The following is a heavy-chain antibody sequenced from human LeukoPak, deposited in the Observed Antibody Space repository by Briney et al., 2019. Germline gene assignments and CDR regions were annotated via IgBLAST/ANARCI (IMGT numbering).Heavy chain of an antibody. CDR2: INPDGSQK. J-gene: IGHJ4*02. V-gene: IGHV3-7*03. D-gene: IGHD2-2*01. CDR3: ARHDCTSANCPLDY. CDR1: GFTFYSDW. Sequence: GGSLRLSCAASGFTFYSDWMTWVRQAPGKGLEWVANINPDGSQKYYVDSVKGRFTISRDNAKNSLSLQMNSLRAEDTALYYCARHDCTSANCPLDYWGQGTLVAVSS.